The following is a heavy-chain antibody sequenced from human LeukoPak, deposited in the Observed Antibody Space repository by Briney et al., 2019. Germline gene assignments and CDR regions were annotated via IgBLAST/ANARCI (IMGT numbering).Heavy chain of an antibody. CDR3: AKDGCIASAGTSYFDY. Sequence: GGSLRLSCAASGFTFSNYAMHWVRQAPGKGLEWVAFIRYDGSDKYYADSVKGRFTISRDESKNTLSLQMNSLRAEDTAVYYCAKDGCIASAGTSYFDYWGQGTLVTVSS. V-gene: IGHV3-30*02. J-gene: IGHJ4*02. D-gene: IGHD6-13*01. CDR1: GFTFSNYA. CDR2: IRYDGSDK.